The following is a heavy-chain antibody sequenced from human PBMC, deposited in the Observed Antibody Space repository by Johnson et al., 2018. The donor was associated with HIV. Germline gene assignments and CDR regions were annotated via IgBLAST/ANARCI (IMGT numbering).Heavy chain of an antibody. Sequence: VQLVESGGGVVQPGRSLRLSCAASGFTFSSYAMHWVRQAPGKGLEWVAVISYDGSNKYYADSVKGRFTISRDNSKNTLYLQMNSLRAEDTAGYYCAKRGGVGDVAFDIWGQGTMVTVSS. CDR3: AKRGGVGDVAFDI. V-gene: IGHV3-30-3*02. CDR1: GFTFSSYA. CDR2: ISYDGSNK. D-gene: IGHD3-16*01. J-gene: IGHJ3*02.